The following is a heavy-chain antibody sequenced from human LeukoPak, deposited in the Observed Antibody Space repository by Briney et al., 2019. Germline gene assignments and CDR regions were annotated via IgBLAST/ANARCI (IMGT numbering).Heavy chain of an antibody. Sequence: SETLSLTCTVSGGSISSYYWSWIRQPPGKGLEWIGYIYYSGSTNYNPSLKSRVTISVDTSKNQFSLKLSSVTAADTAVYYCARESGSYGLTYFDYWGQGTLVTVSS. CDR3: ARESGSYGLTYFDY. J-gene: IGHJ4*02. V-gene: IGHV4-59*01. CDR2: IYYSGST. D-gene: IGHD5-18*01. CDR1: GGSISSYY.